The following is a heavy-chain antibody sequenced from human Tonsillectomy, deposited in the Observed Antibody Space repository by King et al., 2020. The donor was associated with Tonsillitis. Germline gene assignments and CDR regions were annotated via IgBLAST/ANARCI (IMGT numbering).Heavy chain of an antibody. CDR3: AKDYYDSSGYYVPYYYYFGMDV. V-gene: IGHV3-33*06. CDR2: IWYDGSNK. J-gene: IGHJ6*02. Sequence: VQLVESGGGVVQPGRSLRLSCAASGFTFSSYGMHWVRQAPGKGLELVAVIWYDGSNKYYADSVKGRFTISRDNSKNTLYLQMNSLRAEDTAVYYCAKDYYDSSGYYVPYYYYFGMDVWGQGTTVTVSS. CDR1: GFTFSSYG. D-gene: IGHD3-22*01.